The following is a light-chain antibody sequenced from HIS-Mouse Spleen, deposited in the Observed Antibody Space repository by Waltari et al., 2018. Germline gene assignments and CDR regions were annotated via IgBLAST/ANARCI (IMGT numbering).Light chain of an antibody. Sequence: QAVVTQEPSLTVSPGGTVTLTCGSSTGAVTSGHYPYWFQQKPGQAPRTLIYDTSSKHSWTPARFSGSLLGGKAALTLSGAQPEDEAEYYCCSYAGSSTWVFGGGTKLTVL. V-gene: IGLV7-46*01. CDR2: DTS. CDR1: TGAVTSGHY. CDR3: CSYAGSSTWV. J-gene: IGLJ3*02.